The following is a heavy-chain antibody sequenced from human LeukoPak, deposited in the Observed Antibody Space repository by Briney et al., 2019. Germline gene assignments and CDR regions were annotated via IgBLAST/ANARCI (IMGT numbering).Heavy chain of an antibody. CDR2: MNPNSGNT. D-gene: IGHD2-2*02. J-gene: IGHJ6*03. Sequence: GASVKVSCKASGYTFTNYYIHWVRQAPGQGLEWMGWMNPNSGNTGYAQKFQGRVTMTRNTSISTAYMELSSLRSEDTAVYYCARGPIVVPAAISPFYMDVWGKGTTVTVSS. CDR3: ARGPIVVPAAISPFYMDV. V-gene: IGHV1-8*02. CDR1: GYTFTNYY.